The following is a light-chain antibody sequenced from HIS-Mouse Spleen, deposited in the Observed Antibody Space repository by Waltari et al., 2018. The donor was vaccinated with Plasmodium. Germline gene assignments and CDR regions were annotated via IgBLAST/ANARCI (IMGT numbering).Light chain of an antibody. V-gene: IGLV3-10*01. CDR1: ELPQQY. Sequence: SYELTQPHSVSVSPGHTARITCSGDELPQQYAYSYQQKSGQAPVLVIYEDSKRPSGIPERFSGSSSGTMATLTISGAQVEDEADYYCYSTDSSGNHRVFGGGTKLTVL. CDR2: EDS. CDR3: YSTDSSGNHRV. J-gene: IGLJ3*02.